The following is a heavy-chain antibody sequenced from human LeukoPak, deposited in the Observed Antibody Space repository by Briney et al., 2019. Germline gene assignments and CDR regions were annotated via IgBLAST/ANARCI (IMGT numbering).Heavy chain of an antibody. CDR2: IYPGDSDT. J-gene: IGHJ5*02. CDR3: ARGEDYYDILTGQGWFDP. D-gene: IGHD3-9*01. Sequence: GESLKISCKGSGYSFTSYWIGWVRQMPGKGLEWMWIIYPGDSDTRYSPSFQGQVTISADKSISTAYLQWSSLKASDTDMYYCARGEDYYDILTGQGWFDPWGQGTLVTVSS. V-gene: IGHV5-51*01. CDR1: GYSFTSYW.